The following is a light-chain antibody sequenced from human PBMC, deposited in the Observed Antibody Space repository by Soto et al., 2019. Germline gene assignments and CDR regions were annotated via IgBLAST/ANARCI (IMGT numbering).Light chain of an antibody. V-gene: IGLV1-51*01. J-gene: IGLJ2*01. CDR2: DNN. CDR1: TSNIGNNY. CDR3: GTWDNSLGSGV. Sequence: QSVLTQPPSVSAAPGQTVTISCSGSTSNIGNNYVSWYQQFPGTAPKLLIYDNNKRPSGIPDRFSASRSGTSATLGITGLQTGDEAHYYGGTWDNSLGSGVFGGGTKLTVL.